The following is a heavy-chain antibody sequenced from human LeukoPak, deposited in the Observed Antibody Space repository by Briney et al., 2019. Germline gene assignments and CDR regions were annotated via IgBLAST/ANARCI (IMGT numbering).Heavy chain of an antibody. J-gene: IGHJ4*02. CDR2: ISYDGSNK. CDR1: GFTFSSYA. D-gene: IGHD3-9*01. Sequence: GGPLRLSCAASGFTFSSYAMHWVRQAPGKGLEWVAVISYDGSNKYYADSVKGRFTISRDNSKNTLYLQMNSLRAEDTAVYYCARENYDILTGYYSYWGQGTLVTVSS. V-gene: IGHV3-30*14. CDR3: ARENYDILTGYYSY.